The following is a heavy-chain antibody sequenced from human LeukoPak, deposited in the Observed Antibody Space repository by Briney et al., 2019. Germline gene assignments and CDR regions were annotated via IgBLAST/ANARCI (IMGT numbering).Heavy chain of an antibody. V-gene: IGHV5-51*01. CDR3: ARQYYSGDSCVPYYYGMDV. CDR1: GYSFTNYW. Sequence: GESLKISCQGSGYSFTNYWIGWVRQMPGKGLEWMGIIYPGDSDTRYSPSFQGQVTISADKSISTAYLQWSSLKASDTAMYYCARQYYSGDSCVPYYYGMDVWGQGTTVTVSS. CDR2: IYPGDSDT. J-gene: IGHJ6*02. D-gene: IGHD2-15*01.